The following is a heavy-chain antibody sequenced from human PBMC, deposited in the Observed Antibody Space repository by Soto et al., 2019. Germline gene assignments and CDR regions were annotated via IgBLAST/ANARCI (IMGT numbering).Heavy chain of an antibody. CDR2: ISGSGGNT. J-gene: IGHJ4*02. CDR1: GFTCSSYA. CDR3: AKVFEPGYSSSWYGGGFDY. V-gene: IGHV3-23*01. Sequence: LRLSCAASGFTCSSYAMSWVRQAPGKGLEWVSAISGSGGNTYYADSVKGRFTISRDNSKNTPYLQMNSLRAEDTAVYYCAKVFEPGYSSSWYGGGFDYWGQGTLVTVSS. D-gene: IGHD6-13*01.